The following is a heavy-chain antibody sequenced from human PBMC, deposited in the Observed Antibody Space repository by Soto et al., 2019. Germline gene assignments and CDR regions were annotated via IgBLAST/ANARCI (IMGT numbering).Heavy chain of an antibody. Sequence: SVKVSCKASGGTFSSYAISWVRQAPGQGLEWMGGIIPIFGTANYAQKFQGRVTITADKSTSTAYMELSSLRSEDTAVYYCAQRFVRITIFGVAQGGWFDPWGQGTLGTSPQ. CDR1: GGTFSSYA. CDR3: AQRFVRITIFGVAQGGWFDP. CDR2: IIPIFGTA. J-gene: IGHJ5*02. D-gene: IGHD3-3*01. V-gene: IGHV1-69*06.